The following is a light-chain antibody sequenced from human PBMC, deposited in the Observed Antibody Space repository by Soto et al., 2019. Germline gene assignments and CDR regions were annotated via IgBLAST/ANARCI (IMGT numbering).Light chain of an antibody. Sequence: QSALTQPASVSGSPGQSITISCIATSSDVGTYDHVSWYQQHPGKAPKLISGVSDRFSGSETGNTASLTISGLHAGDEADYYCFSYAGRSTLVFGGGTKLTVL. CDR1: SSDVGTYDH. CDR3: FSYAGRSTLV. V-gene: IGLV2-23*01. J-gene: IGLJ3*02.